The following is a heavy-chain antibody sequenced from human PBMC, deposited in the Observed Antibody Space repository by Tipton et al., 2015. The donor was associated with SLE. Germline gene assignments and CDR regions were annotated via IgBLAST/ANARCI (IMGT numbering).Heavy chain of an antibody. V-gene: IGHV4-4*02. CDR2: IHHRGTT. CDR3: AGGFYYGSGTFSDFEY. J-gene: IGHJ4*02. Sequence: LRLSCTVSGGSISSNTWWNWVRQPPGMGLEWIGEIHHRGTTNYNPSLKSRVTISVDKSRSQSSLKLSSVTAADTAVYYCAGGFYYGSGTFSDFEYWGQGTLATVSS. CDR1: GGSISSNTW. D-gene: IGHD3-10*01.